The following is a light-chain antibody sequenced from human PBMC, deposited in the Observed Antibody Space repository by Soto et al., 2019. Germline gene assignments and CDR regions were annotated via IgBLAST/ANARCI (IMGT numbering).Light chain of an antibody. Sequence: DIVMTQSPLSLPVTPGEPASISCRSSQSLLNSNGYNFLDWYLQKPGQSPQLLIYLGSNRASGVPDRFSCSASGTDVILTISRVEAEDVGVYYCMQALQTPLAFGQGTKLEIK. J-gene: IGKJ2*01. CDR3: MQALQTPLA. CDR2: LGS. V-gene: IGKV2-28*01. CDR1: QSLLNSNGYNF.